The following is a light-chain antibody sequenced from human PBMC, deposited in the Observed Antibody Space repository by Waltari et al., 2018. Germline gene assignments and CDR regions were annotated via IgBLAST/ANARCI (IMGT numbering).Light chain of an antibody. CDR2: DVY. Sequence: QSALTQPASVSGSPGQATIISGTGPGSEVGGYDYVSWYQQYPGKAPRLIIYDVYNRPSGVSNRFSGSKSDNTASLTISGLQAEDESVYYCSSYTSSGVVFGGGTKLTVL. CDR1: GSEVGGYDY. J-gene: IGLJ2*01. V-gene: IGLV2-14*01. CDR3: SSYTSSGVV.